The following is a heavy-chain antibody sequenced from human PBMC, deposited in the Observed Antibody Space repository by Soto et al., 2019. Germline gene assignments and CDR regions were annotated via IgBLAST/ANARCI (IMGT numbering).Heavy chain of an antibody. CDR1: GYTFTSYD. V-gene: IGHV1-8*01. Sequence: RASVKVSCKASGYTFTSYDINWVRHATGQGLEWMGWMNPNSGNTGYAQKFQGRVTMTRNTSISTAYMELSSLRSEDTAVYYCARGRHIVGATIAGYWGQGTLVTVSS. CDR2: MNPNSGNT. D-gene: IGHD1-26*01. CDR3: ARGRHIVGATIAGY. J-gene: IGHJ4*02.